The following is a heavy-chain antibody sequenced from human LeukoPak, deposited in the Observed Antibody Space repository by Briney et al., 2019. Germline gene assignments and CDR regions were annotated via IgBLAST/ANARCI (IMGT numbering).Heavy chain of an antibody. Sequence: SVKVSCKASGYMFSDYSLHWIRQTPGQGLEWMGGIIPIFGTANYAQKFQGRVTITTDESTSTAYMELSSLRSEDTAVYYCASCGLGYSYYYMDVWGKGTTVTVSS. V-gene: IGHV1-69*05. D-gene: IGHD5-18*01. J-gene: IGHJ6*03. CDR1: GYMFSDYS. CDR2: IIPIFGTA. CDR3: ASCGLGYSYYYMDV.